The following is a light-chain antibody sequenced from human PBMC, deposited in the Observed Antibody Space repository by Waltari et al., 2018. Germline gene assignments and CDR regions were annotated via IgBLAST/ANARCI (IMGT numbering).Light chain of an antibody. V-gene: IGKV3-20*01. CDR2: GVS. CDR1: QTVTNNY. CDR3: QQYSNSWT. J-gene: IGKJ1*01. Sequence: EIVLTQSPGTLSLSPGERATLSCRASQTVTNNYFAWYQQNPGQAPRHLIYGVSNSATGIPDRFSGSGSETDVTLTISRLEPEDCAVYYCQQYSNSWTFGQGTKVEIK.